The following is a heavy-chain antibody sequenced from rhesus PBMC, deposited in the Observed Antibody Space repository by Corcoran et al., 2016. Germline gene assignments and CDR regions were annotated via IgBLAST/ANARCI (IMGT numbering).Heavy chain of an antibody. Sequence: EVQLVESGGGLVQPGGSLRLSCAASGFTFSSYGMDWVRQAPGKGLEWVTFIWYDGNKQDYADSVKDRFTISRENSKNMLYLQMNNLGVEDMAVYYCVNGIAAADVDYWGQGVLVTVSS. V-gene: IGHV3-54*02. CDR1: GFTFSSYG. J-gene: IGHJ4*01. CDR2: IWYDGNKQ. CDR3: VNGIAAADVDY. D-gene: IGHD6-25*01.